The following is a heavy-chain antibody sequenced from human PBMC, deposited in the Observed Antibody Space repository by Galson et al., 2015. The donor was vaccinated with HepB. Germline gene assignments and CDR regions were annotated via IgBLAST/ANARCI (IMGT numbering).Heavy chain of an antibody. Sequence: SVKVSCKASGYTFTSYAMHWVRQAPGQRLEWMGWINAGNGNTKYSQKFQGRVTITRDTSASTAYMELSSLRSEDTAVYYCARDGTLEYQLLPFDYWGQGTLVTVSS. CDR3: ARDGTLEYQLLPFDY. CDR2: INAGNGNT. CDR1: GYTFTSYA. V-gene: IGHV1-3*01. J-gene: IGHJ4*02. D-gene: IGHD2-2*01.